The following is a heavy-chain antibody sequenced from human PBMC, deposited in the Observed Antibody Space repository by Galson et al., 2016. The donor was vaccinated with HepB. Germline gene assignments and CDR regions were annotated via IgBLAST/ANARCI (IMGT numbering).Heavy chain of an antibody. CDR1: GFVFNNYA. CDR3: ASAVRDGHPSFG. J-gene: IGHJ4*02. V-gene: IGHV3-23*01. CDR2: ISSNGHNT. Sequence: SLRLSCAASGFVFNNYAMTWVRQAPGKGLEWVSSISSNGHNTYYADSVKGRFSISRDHSRDTLYLLRNSLRAEDTAVYYCASAVRDGHPSFGWGPGTLVTVSS. D-gene: IGHD5-24*01.